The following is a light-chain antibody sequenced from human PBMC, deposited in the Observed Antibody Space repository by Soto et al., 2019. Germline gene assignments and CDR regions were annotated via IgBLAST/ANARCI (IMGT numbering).Light chain of an antibody. V-gene: IGKV1-39*01. CDR1: QSISSY. CDR3: QQSYSTPPWT. Sequence: DIQMTQSPSSLSASVGDRVTITCRASQSISSYLNWYQQKPGKAPKLLIYAASSLQSGVPSRFSGSGSGTDFTLTISSLQAEDFATYYCQQSYSTPPWTFGQGPKVEIK. J-gene: IGKJ1*01. CDR2: AAS.